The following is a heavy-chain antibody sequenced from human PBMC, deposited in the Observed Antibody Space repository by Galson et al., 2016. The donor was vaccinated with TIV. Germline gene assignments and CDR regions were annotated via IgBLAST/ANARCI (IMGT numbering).Heavy chain of an antibody. D-gene: IGHD3-10*01. CDR2: ISDGGNT. CDR1: GLSVSINY. V-gene: IGHV3-66*02. CDR3: ARDSGGYFMYYFDY. J-gene: IGHJ4*02. Sequence: SLRLSCAASGLSVSINYMTWVRQAPGKGLEWVSLISDGGNTYYPDSVKGRFTISRDNSKNTLYLQMNSLRAEDTAVYYCARDSGGYFMYYFDYWGQGTLVTVSS.